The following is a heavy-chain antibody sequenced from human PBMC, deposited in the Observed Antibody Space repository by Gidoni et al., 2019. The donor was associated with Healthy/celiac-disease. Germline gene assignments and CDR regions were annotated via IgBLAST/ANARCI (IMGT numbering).Heavy chain of an antibody. V-gene: IGHV3-30-3*01. CDR3: ARAQLSNWNYAKYFDY. CDR1: GFTFSGFP. J-gene: IGHJ4*02. CDR2: ISYDGSNK. Sequence: QVQLLESGGGVVQPVRSLRLSCAASGFTFSGFPMHWVRQAPGKGLEWVAVISYDGSNKYYADSVKGRFTISRDNSKNTLYLQMNSLRAEDTAVYYCARAQLSNWNYAKYFDYWGQGTLVTVSS. D-gene: IGHD1-7*01.